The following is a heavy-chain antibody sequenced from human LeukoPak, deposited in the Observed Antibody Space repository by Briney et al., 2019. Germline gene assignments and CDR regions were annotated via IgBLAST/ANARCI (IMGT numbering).Heavy chain of an antibody. CDR1: GGSFSGYY. J-gene: IGHJ4*02. D-gene: IGHD1-7*01. Sequence: SETLSLTCAVYGGSFSGYYWSWIRQPPGKGLEWIGEINHSGSTNYNPSLKSRVTISVDTSKNQFSLKLSSVTAADTAVYCCASDGTELDYWGQGTLVTVSS. V-gene: IGHV4-34*01. CDR2: INHSGST. CDR3: ASDGTELDY.